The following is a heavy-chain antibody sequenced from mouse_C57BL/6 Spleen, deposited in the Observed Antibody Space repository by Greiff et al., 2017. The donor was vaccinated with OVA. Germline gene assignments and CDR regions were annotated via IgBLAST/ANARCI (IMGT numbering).Heavy chain of an antibody. CDR3: ARRSENWHFDY. CDR2: IDPSDSYT. Sequence: VQLQQSGAELVKPGASVKLSCKASGYTFTSYWMQWVKQRPGQGLEWIGEIDPSDSYTNYNQKFKGKATLTVDTSSSTAYMQLSSLTSEDSAVYYCARRSENWHFDYWGQGTTLTVSS. J-gene: IGHJ2*01. D-gene: IGHD4-1*01. CDR1: GYTFTSYW. V-gene: IGHV1-50*01.